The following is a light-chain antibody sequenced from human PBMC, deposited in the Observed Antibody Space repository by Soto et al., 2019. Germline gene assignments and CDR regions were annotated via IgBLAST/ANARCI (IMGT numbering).Light chain of an antibody. CDR3: QQYNNWPRT. J-gene: IGKJ2*01. CDR2: DAS. V-gene: IGKV3-15*01. CDR1: QSVSGY. Sequence: EIVMTQSPATLSLSPGERATLSCRASQSVSGYLAWYQQKPGQAPRLLIYDASTRDTGIPARFSGSGSGTEFTLTISSLQSEDFAVYVCQQYNNWPRTFGQGTKLEIK.